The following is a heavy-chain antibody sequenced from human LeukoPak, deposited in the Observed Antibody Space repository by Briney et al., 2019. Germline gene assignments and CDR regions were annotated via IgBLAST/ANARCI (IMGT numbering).Heavy chain of an antibody. V-gene: IGHV3-23*01. D-gene: IGHD6-6*01. J-gene: IGHJ4*02. CDR2: ISGSGGST. Sequence: GGSLRLSCAASGFTFSSYAMSWVRQAPGKGLEWVSAISGSGGSTYYADSVKGRFTISRDNSKNTLYLRMNSLRAEDTAVYYCVPASIAAIDYWGQGTLVTVSS. CDR1: GFTFSSYA. CDR3: VPASIAAIDY.